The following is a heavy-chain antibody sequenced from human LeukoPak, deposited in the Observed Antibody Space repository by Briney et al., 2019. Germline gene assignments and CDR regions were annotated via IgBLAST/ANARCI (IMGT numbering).Heavy chain of an antibody. Sequence: ASVKVSCKASGYTFTSYGISWVRQAPGQGLEWMGWISAYNGKTNHAQNFQGRVTITTDTSTSTAYMELRSLRSEDTAVYYCARDGKQQLGFDYWGQGTLVTVSS. CDR1: GYTFTSYG. D-gene: IGHD6-13*01. J-gene: IGHJ4*02. CDR2: ISAYNGKT. V-gene: IGHV1-18*01. CDR3: ARDGKQQLGFDY.